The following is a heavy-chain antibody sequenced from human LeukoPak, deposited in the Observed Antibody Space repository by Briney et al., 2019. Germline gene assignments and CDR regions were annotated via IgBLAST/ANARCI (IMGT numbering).Heavy chain of an antibody. CDR1: GFTFSSYA. CDR2: ISDSGGGT. J-gene: IGHJ4*02. D-gene: IGHD1-1*01. CDR3: AKESYSVQFNTWFDY. Sequence: GGSLRLSCAASGFTFSSYAMSWVCQAPGTGLEWVSAISDSGGGTYYAASVRGRFTISRDNSKNTLHLQMNSLRAEDTAVYYCAKESYSVQFNTWFDYWGQGTLVTVSS. V-gene: IGHV3-23*01.